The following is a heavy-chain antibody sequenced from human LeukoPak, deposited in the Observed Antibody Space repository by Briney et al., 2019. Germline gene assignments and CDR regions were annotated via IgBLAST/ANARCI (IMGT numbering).Heavy chain of an antibody. V-gene: IGHV3-9*01. D-gene: IGHD5-18*01. CDR1: GFTFDDYA. Sequence: PGRSLRLSCAASGFTFDDYAMHWVRQAPGKGLEWVSGISRNSGSIGYADSVKGRFTISRDNAKNSLYLQMNSLRAEDTALYYCAKDTAMALGFDYWGQGTLVTVSS. J-gene: IGHJ4*02. CDR3: AKDTAMALGFDY. CDR2: ISRNSGSI.